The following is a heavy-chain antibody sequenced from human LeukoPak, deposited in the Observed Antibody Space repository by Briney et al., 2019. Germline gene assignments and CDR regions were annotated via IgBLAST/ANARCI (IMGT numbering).Heavy chain of an antibody. CDR1: GYTLTELS. CDR2: ISAYNGNT. V-gene: IGHV1-18*01. D-gene: IGHD4-17*01. Sequence: ASVKVSCKVSGYTLTELSMHWVRQAPGKGLEWMGWISAYNGNTNYAQKLQGRVTMTTDTSTSTAYMELRSLRSDDTAVYYCARVPTVTTNNWFDPWGQGTLVTVSS. J-gene: IGHJ5*02. CDR3: ARVPTVTTNNWFDP.